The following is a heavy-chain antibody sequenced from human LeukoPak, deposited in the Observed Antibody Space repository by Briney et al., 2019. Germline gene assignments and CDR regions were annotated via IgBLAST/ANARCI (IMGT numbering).Heavy chain of an antibody. CDR3: ARVSYFGSAGFDY. V-gene: IGHV3-48*03. D-gene: IGHD2-21*01. CDR1: GFTFSNYE. J-gene: IGHJ4*02. CDR2: ISDSGSTI. Sequence: GGSLRLSCGASGFTFSNYEMSWVRQAPGMGLEWVSYISDSGSTIYYADSVSGRFTISRDNDKNSLYLQMNSLRAEDTAVYYCARVSYFGSAGFDYWGQGTLVTVSS.